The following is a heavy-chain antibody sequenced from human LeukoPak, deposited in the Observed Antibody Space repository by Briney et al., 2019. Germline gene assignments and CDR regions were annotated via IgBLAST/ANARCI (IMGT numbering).Heavy chain of an antibody. Sequence: PGGSLRLSCAASGFTFSTYGMTWVRQAPGKGLEWVASISSRSSYIYYEDSLKGRFTISRDNAKNSLYLQMTGLRVEDTAMYFCARDLGDIVLEPPSIHFDLWGRGTLVTVSS. CDR1: GFTFSTYG. V-gene: IGHV3-21*01. D-gene: IGHD3-16*01. CDR2: ISSRSSYI. CDR3: ARDLGDIVLEPPSIHFDL. J-gene: IGHJ2*01.